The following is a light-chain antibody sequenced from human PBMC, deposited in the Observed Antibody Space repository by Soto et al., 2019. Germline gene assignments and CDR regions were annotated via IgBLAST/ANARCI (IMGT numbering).Light chain of an antibody. J-gene: IGKJ1*01. Sequence: DFQMTQSPSSLSASVGDRVTITCRASQDISDHLAWYQHKPGKVPNLLIYEASTLQSGVPSRFSGGGSGTDFTLTISRLQPEDVATYYCQKYDRTPRTFGQGTTVELK. V-gene: IGKV1-27*01. CDR1: QDISDH. CDR2: EAS. CDR3: QKYDRTPRT.